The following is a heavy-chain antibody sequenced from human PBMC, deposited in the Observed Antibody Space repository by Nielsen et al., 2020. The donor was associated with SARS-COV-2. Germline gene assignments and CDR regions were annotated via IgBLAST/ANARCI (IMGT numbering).Heavy chain of an antibody. CDR3: ARGPITFGGVIVPFDY. D-gene: IGHD3-16*02. CDR2: IWYDGSNE. J-gene: IGHJ4*02. CDR1: GFTFSSYG. V-gene: IGHV3-33*01. Sequence: GGSLRLSCAASGFTFSSYGMDWVRQAPGEGLEWVAVIWYDGSNEYYADSVKGRFTISRDNSKNTLYLQMNSLRAEDTAVYYCARGPITFGGVIVPFDYWGQGTLVTVSS.